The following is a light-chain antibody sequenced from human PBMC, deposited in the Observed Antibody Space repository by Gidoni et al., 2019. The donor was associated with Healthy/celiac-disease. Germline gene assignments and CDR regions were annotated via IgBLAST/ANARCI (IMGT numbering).Light chain of an antibody. CDR1: QSVSSN. J-gene: IGKJ3*01. CDR3: QQYNNWPPRIT. V-gene: IGKV3-15*01. CDR2: GAS. Sequence: EIVMTQSPATLSVSPGERATLSCRASQSVSSNLAWYQQTPGQAPRLLISGASTRATGIPARFSGSGSGTEFTLTISSLQSEDFAVYYCQQYNNWPPRITFGPGTKVDIK.